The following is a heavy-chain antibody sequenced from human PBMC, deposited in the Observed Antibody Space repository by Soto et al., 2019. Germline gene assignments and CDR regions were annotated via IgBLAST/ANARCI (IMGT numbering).Heavy chain of an antibody. CDR3: ARLPNKSAQN. V-gene: IGHV3-74*01. Sequence: EVQLVESGGGLVQPGGSLRLSCAASGFTFSSYWMHWVRQAPGKGLVWVSSISTDASSTSYADTVKGRFTISRDNAKNTLYLQMNSVRAEDTAVYYCARLPNKSAQNWGQGTLVIVSP. J-gene: IGHJ1*01. CDR1: GFTFSSYW. CDR2: ISTDASST.